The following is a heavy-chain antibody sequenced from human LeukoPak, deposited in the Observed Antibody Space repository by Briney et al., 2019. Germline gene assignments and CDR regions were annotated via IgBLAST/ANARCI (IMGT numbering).Heavy chain of an antibody. D-gene: IGHD3-10*01. Sequence: SETLSLTCAVYGGSFSGYYWSWIRQPPGKGLEWIGEINHSGSTNCNPSLKSRVTISVDTSKNQFSLKLSSVTAADTAVYYCASSGGRITMVRGAFNYWGQGTLVTVSS. CDR1: GGSFSGYY. V-gene: IGHV4-34*01. CDR3: ASSGGRITMVRGAFNY. CDR2: INHSGST. J-gene: IGHJ4*02.